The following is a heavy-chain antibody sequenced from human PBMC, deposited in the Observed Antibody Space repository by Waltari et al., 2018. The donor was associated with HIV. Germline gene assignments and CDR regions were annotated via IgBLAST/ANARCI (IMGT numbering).Heavy chain of an antibody. CDR2: ISYSGTT. CDR3: ASMSGHSDAYYYTK. D-gene: IGHD3-16*01. J-gene: IGHJ4*02. V-gene: IGHV4-61*01. Sequence: QVHLQESGPGLVKPSETLSLTCTVSGGSVTSGSYFWTWIGYISYSGTTNYNPSLKSRVTISLDTSKNQFSLRLNSVTAADAAVYYCASMSGHSDAYYYTKWGQGTLVTVSS. CDR1: GGSVTSGSYF.